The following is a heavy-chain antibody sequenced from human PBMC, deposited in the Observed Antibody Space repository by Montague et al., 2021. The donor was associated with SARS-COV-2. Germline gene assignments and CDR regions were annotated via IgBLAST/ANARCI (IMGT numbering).Heavy chain of an antibody. CDR3: ARVARYCTNGVCQTYYYYGLDV. Sequence: SETLSLTCIVSGGSTNSYYWSWIRQSPGKGMEWIGYMYYSRSTNYNPSLKSRVTMSIDRSKNKFSLKLRSVTAADTAVYYCARVARYCTNGVCQTYYYYGLDVWGQGTTVTVSS. CDR2: MYYSRST. CDR1: GGSTNSYY. V-gene: IGHV4-59*01. D-gene: IGHD2-8*01. J-gene: IGHJ6*02.